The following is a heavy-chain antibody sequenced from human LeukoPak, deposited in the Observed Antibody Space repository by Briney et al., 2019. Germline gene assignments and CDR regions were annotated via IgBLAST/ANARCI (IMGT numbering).Heavy chain of an antibody. CDR3: ARDYPGGGTLGTFDY. D-gene: IGHD1-1*01. CDR2: ISGVGGGT. J-gene: IGHJ4*02. V-gene: IGHV3-23*01. Sequence: TGGSLRLSCAASGFTVSSYAMSWVRQAPGKGLEWVSSISGVGGGTYFGDSVKGRFTISRDNAKNTLYLQMNSLRTDDTAMYYCARDYPGGGTLGTFDYWGQGTLVTVSS. CDR1: GFTVSSYA.